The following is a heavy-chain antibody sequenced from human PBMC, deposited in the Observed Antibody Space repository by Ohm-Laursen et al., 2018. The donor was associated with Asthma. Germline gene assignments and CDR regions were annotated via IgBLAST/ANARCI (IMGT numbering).Heavy chain of an antibody. J-gene: IGHJ4*02. D-gene: IGHD6-13*01. CDR2: ISGSGGST. CDR3: AKDKGYDSSSWSFDY. V-gene: IGHV3-23*01. Sequence: SLRLSCAASGFTFRSYAMHWVRQAPGKGLEWVSAISGSGGSTYYADSVKGRFTISRDNSKNTLYLQMNSLRAEDTAVYYCAKDKGYDSSSWSFDYWGQGTLVTVSS. CDR1: GFTFRSYA.